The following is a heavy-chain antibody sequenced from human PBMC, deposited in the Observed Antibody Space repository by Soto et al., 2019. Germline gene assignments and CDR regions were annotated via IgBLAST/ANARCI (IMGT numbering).Heavy chain of an antibody. CDR3: ASNPEFEEPYGMHV. J-gene: IGHJ6*02. V-gene: IGHV4-4*02. CDR2: IYHSGGT. D-gene: IGHD3-10*01. CDR1: GGSISSSNW. Sequence: QVQLQESGPGLVKPSGTLSLTCAVSGGSISSSNWWSWVRQPPGKGREWIGEIYHSGGTNYNPSLKSGVTISVDKCENLLSLKLSSVTAADTAVYYCASNPEFEEPYGMHVWGPGTTVTVSS.